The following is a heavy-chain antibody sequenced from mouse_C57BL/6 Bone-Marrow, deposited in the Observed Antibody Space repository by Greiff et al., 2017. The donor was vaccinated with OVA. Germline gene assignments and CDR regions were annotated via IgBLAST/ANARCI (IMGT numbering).Heavy chain of an antibody. J-gene: IGHJ1*03. D-gene: IGHD1-1*01. CDR2: IYPGNSDT. CDR3: TRWDFHYYGSSYPYWYFDV. V-gene: IGHV1-5*01. Sequence: EVQLQQSGTVLARPGASVKMSCKTSGYTFTSYWMHWVKQRPGQGLEWIGAIYPGNSDTSYNQKFKGKAKLTAVTSANTAYMELSSLTNEDSAVYYCTRWDFHYYGSSYPYWYFDVWGTGTTVTVSS. CDR1: GYTFTSYW.